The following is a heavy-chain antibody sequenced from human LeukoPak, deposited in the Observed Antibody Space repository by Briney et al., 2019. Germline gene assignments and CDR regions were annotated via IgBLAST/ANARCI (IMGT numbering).Heavy chain of an antibody. CDR3: AKGSDSSGCFDY. D-gene: IGHD3-22*01. Sequence: GGSLRLSCAASGFTFSSYGMHWVRQAPGKGLEWVAVISYDGSNKYYADSVKGRFTISRDNSKNTLYLQMNSLRAEDTAVYYCAKGSDSSGCFDYWGQGTLVTVSS. J-gene: IGHJ4*02. V-gene: IGHV3-30*18. CDR2: ISYDGSNK. CDR1: GFTFSSYG.